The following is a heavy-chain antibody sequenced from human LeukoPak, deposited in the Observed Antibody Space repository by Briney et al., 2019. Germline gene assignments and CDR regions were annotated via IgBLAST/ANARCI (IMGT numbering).Heavy chain of an antibody. V-gene: IGHV3-53*01. Sequence: GGSLRLSCAASGFTVSSNYMSWVRQAPGQGLEWVSVIYSGGSTYYADSVKGRFTISRDNAKDSLYLQMNSLRAEDTAVYYCASWRPGFLVGWFDPWGQGTLVTVSS. D-gene: IGHD2-2*01. CDR1: GFTVSSNY. CDR2: IYSGGST. CDR3: ASWRPGFLVGWFDP. J-gene: IGHJ5*02.